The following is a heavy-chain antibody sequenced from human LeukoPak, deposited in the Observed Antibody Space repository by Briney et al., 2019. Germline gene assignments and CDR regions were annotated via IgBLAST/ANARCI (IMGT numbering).Heavy chain of an antibody. V-gene: IGHV3-48*01. Sequence: GGSLRLPCAASGCTFSIYSMNWVRQAPGKGLEWVSFITSSSSTIHYVDSVKGRFIISRDNAKNSLYLQMNSLRAEDTAVYYCARDRPGSGWYYFDSWGQGTLVTVSS. D-gene: IGHD6-19*01. J-gene: IGHJ4*02. CDR1: GCTFSIYS. CDR2: ITSSSSTI. CDR3: ARDRPGSGWYYFDS.